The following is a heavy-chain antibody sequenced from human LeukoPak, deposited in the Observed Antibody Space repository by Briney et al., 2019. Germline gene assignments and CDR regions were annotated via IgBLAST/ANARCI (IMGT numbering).Heavy chain of an antibody. Sequence: GGSLRLSCAASGFTFSSYSMNWVRQAPGKGLEWVSSISSSSSYIYYADSVKGRFTISRDNAKNSLYLQMNSLRAEDTAVYYCASPAIAAAGREWFDPWGQGTLVTVSS. V-gene: IGHV3-21*01. CDR3: ASPAIAAAGREWFDP. J-gene: IGHJ5*02. D-gene: IGHD6-13*01. CDR2: ISSSSSYI. CDR1: GFTFSSYS.